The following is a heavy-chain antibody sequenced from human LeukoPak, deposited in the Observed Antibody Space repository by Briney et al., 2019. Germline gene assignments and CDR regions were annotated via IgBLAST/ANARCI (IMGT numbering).Heavy chain of an antibody. J-gene: IGHJ3*02. Sequence: GASVKVSCKASGYTFTNYGLSWVRQAPGQGLEWMGWISGYNGHTNYAQKFKDRVTMTRDTSTSTAYMELRSLGSDDTAVYYCARAGHSRLHYENLAFDIWGQGTMVTVSS. CDR2: ISGYNGHT. CDR3: ARAGHSRLHYENLAFDI. D-gene: IGHD3-22*01. V-gene: IGHV1-18*04. CDR1: GYTFTNYG.